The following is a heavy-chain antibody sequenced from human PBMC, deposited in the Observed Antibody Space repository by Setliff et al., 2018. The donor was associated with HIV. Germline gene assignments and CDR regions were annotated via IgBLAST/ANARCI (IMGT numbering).Heavy chain of an antibody. J-gene: IGHJ4*02. D-gene: IGHD2-21*02. CDR2: ISYSGST. Sequence: PSETLSLTCTVSGDSISSNSWSWIRQPPGGGLEFIGYISYSGSTNYNPSLKSRITISVDTSKNQFSLKLNSVTAADTAVYYCARDPVGHYYFVYWGQGTLVTVSS. CDR1: GDSISSNS. CDR3: ARDPVGHYYFVY. V-gene: IGHV4-59*01.